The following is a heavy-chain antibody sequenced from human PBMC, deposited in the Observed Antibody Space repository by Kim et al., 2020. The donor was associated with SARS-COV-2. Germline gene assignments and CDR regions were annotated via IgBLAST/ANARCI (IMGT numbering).Heavy chain of an antibody. CDR2: ISSSGSNI. CDR1: GFTFSDYY. CDR3: ARDRPQDYGDYALGY. V-gene: IGHV3-11*01. Sequence: GGSLRLSCAASGFTFSDYYMSWIRQAPGKGLEWVSDISSSGSNIYYADSVKGRFTISRDNAKNSLYLQMNSLRAEDTAVYYCARDRPQDYGDYALGYWGQGTLVTVSS. D-gene: IGHD4-17*01. J-gene: IGHJ4*01.